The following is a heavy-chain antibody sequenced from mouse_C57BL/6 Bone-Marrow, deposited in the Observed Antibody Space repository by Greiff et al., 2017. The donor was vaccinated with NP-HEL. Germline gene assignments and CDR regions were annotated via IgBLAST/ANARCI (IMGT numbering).Heavy chain of an antibody. D-gene: IGHD4-1*01. CDR3: ARRRNCGAYYAMDY. CDR1: GYTFTSYW. CDR2: IYPSDSET. V-gene: IGHV1-61*01. Sequence: QVQLQQPGAELVRPGSSVKLSCKASGYTFTSYWMDWVKQRPGQGLEWIGNIYPSDSETHYNQKFKDKATLTVDKASSTAYMQLSSLTSEDSAVYYCARRRNCGAYYAMDYWGQETSVTVSS. J-gene: IGHJ4*01.